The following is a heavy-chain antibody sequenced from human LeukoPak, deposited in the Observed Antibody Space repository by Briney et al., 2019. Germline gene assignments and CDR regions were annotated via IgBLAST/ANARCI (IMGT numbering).Heavy chain of an antibody. D-gene: IGHD2-15*01. CDR2: INPSGGIT. CDR3: ARDYCSGGSCYSRFDY. V-gene: IGHV1-46*01. J-gene: IGHJ4*02. CDR1: GYTFTSYY. Sequence: ASVKASCKASGYTFTSYYMHWVRQAPGQGLEWMGIINPSGGITSYAQKFQGRVTMTRDTSTSTVYMELSSLRSEDTAVYYCARDYCSGGSCYSRFDYWGQGTLVTVSS.